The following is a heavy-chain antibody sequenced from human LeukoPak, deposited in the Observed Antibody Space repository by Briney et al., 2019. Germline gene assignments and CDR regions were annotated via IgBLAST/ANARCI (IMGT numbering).Heavy chain of an antibody. CDR1: GGSISSHY. J-gene: IGHJ4*02. CDR2: IYCSGST. V-gene: IGHV4-59*11. Sequence: SETLSLTCTVSGGSISSHYWSWIRQPPGKGLEWIGYIYCSGSTNYNPSLKSRVTISVDTSKNQFSLKLSSVTAADTAVYYCARSLNYYDFWSGYPTYYFDYWGQGTLVTVSS. D-gene: IGHD3-3*01. CDR3: ARSLNYYDFWSGYPTYYFDY.